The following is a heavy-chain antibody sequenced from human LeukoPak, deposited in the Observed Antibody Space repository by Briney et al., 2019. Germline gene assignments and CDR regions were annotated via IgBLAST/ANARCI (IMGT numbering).Heavy chain of an antibody. D-gene: IGHD3-10*01. CDR2: IKQDGSEK. V-gene: IGHV3-7*05. CDR1: GFTLSRYW. CDR3: ARLSRWSGELIGFSTVV. J-gene: IGHJ6*02. Sequence: PGGPLSLSCPVSGFTLSRYWMSWVRQAPGKGLEWVANIKQDGSEKYYVDSVKGRFTISRDNAKNSLYLQMNSLRAEETAVYYCARLSRWSGELIGFSTVVWAQGTTVTVSS.